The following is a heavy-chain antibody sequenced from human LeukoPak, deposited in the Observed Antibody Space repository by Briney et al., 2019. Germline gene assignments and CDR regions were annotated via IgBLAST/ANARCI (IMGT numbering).Heavy chain of an antibody. CDR2: IYHSGRS. V-gene: IGHV4-59*11. CDR3: ARTLLGRLFDY. Sequence: PSETLSLTCNVSGASISDHYWTWIRQPPGKGLEWLGYIYHSGRSNLNPSLKSRLTISMDTSKNQFSLRLSSVTAADTAVYYCARTLLGRLFDYWGQGALVTVSS. D-gene: IGHD2-8*02. J-gene: IGHJ4*02. CDR1: GASISDHY.